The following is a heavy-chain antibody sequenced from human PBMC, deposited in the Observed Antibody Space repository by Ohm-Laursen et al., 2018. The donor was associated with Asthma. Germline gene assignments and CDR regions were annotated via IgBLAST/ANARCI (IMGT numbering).Heavy chain of an antibody. V-gene: IGHV3-30-3*01. Sequence: SLRLSCAASGFTFSSYAMHWVRQAPGKGLEWVAVISYDGSNKYYADSVKGRFTISRDNSKNTLYLQMNSLRAEDTAVYYCAKDLTTVTTSNWGQGTLVTVSS. CDR1: GFTFSSYA. CDR3: AKDLTTVTTSN. D-gene: IGHD4-17*01. J-gene: IGHJ4*02. CDR2: ISYDGSNK.